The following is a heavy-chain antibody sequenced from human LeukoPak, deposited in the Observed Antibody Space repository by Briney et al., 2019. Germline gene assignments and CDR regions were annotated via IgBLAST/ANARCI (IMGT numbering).Heavy chain of an antibody. V-gene: IGHV3-23*03. CDR3: AKDLPPLYDY. Sequence: GGSLRLSCAASGFTFNNYAMSWVRQAPGKGLEWVSFIYSGTIHYSDSVKGRFTISRDNSKNTLYLQMNSLRAEDTAVYYCAKDLPPLYDYWGQGTLVTVSS. CDR1: GFTFNNYA. CDR2: IYSGTI. D-gene: IGHD2-2*02. J-gene: IGHJ4*02.